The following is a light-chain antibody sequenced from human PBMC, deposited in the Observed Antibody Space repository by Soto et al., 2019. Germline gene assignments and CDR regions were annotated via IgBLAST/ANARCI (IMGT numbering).Light chain of an antibody. Sequence: QSVLTQPPSVSGAPGQRVTISCTGSSSDIGAGFDVHWYQHLPGTAPKLLIYGNTNRPSGVPGRFSGSKSGTSASLVITGLPAEDGADYYCQSYENSRTGFYVFGTGTKVTVL. V-gene: IGLV1-40*01. CDR3: QSYENSRTGFYV. J-gene: IGLJ1*01. CDR2: GNT. CDR1: SSDIGAGFD.